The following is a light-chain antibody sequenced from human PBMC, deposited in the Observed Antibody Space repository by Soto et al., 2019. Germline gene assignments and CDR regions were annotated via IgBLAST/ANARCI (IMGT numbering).Light chain of an antibody. J-gene: IGKJ2*01. CDR2: TAA. CDR1: QRITTY. CDR3: QHSYSTPYT. Sequence: IHMTQSPSSLSASVGDRVTITCRASQRITTYLNWYQQKPGKAPKLLISTAATLQGGVPSRFSVSGSGTDFTLTITTLQPEDFATCFCQHSYSTPYTFGQGTKLEIK. V-gene: IGKV1-39*01.